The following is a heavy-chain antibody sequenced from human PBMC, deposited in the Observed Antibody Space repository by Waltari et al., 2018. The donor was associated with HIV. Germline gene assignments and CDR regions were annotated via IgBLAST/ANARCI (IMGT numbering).Heavy chain of an antibody. D-gene: IGHD3-10*01. V-gene: IGHV3-23*01. CDR2: ICDEGGRQ. CDR1: GFTFRNYG. CDR3: AIQYNPLYDYDYGMDV. Sequence: EVQLLESGGGLVQPGGSLRLSCVPSGFTFRNYGVTWVRQVPGKGLEWVSGICDEGGRQNYADSVKGRFTISRDISKNTLYLQMNSLRAGNTAVYYCAIQYNPLYDYDYGMDVWGQGTTVTVSS. J-gene: IGHJ6*02.